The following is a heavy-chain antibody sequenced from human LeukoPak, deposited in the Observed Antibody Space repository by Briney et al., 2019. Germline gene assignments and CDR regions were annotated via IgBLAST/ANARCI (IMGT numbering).Heavy chain of an antibody. J-gene: IGHJ6*03. CDR1: GGSISSYY. Sequence: PSETLSLTCTVSGGSISSYYWSWIRQPPGKGLEWIGYIYYSGSTNYNPSLKSRVTMSVDTSKNQFSLKVSSVTAADTAVYYCARVRRWSGEAEDQYYMDVWGKGTTVTISS. D-gene: IGHD3-10*01. CDR2: IYYSGST. CDR3: ARVRRWSGEAEDQYYMDV. V-gene: IGHV4-59*12.